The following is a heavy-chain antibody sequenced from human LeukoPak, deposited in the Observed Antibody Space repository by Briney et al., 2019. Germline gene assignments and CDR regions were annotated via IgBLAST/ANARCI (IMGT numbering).Heavy chain of an antibody. D-gene: IGHD3-22*01. CDR2: IYYSGST. J-gene: IGHJ3*02. Sequence: PSETLYLTCTLSDDSISSYYWSWMRPPPGKGLEWIGYIYYSGSTNYSPPLKSRVTMSVDTSKNHFSLKLSSVTAADTAVYYCARDKPQGYYYDSSGYYAAFDIWGQGTMVTVSS. CDR1: DDSISSYY. CDR3: ARDKPQGYYYDSSGYYAAFDI. V-gene: IGHV4-59*12.